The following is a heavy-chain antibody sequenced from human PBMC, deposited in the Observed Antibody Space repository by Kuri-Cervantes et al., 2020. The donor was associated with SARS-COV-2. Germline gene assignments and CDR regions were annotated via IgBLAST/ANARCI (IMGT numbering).Heavy chain of an antibody. CDR1: GGSIGSHY. Sequence: GSLRLSCTVSGGSIGSHYWAWIRQPPGKGLEWIGYIYDNGRTKYNPSLKSRVTISVDTSKNQFSLKLSSVTAADTAVYYCARNGRMAVPAAIRHYYYYYGMDVWGQGTTVTVSS. V-gene: IGHV4-59*11. J-gene: IGHJ6*02. D-gene: IGHD2-2*01. CDR2: IYDNGRT. CDR3: ARNGRMAVPAAIRHYYYYYGMDV.